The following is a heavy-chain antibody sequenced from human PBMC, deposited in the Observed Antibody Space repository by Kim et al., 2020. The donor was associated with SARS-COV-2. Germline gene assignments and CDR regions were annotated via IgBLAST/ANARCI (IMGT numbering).Heavy chain of an antibody. J-gene: IGHJ4*02. CDR2: NK. CDR3: AREAVAGSFDH. Sequence: NKKYSPKFPASVSIPRDTSATTAYLELSGLRSEDTAVYYCAREAVAGSFDHWGQGTLVTVSS. V-gene: IGHV1-3*01. D-gene: IGHD6-19*01.